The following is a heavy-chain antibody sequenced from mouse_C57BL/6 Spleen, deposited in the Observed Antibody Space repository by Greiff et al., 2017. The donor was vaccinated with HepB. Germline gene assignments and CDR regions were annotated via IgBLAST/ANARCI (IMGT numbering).Heavy chain of an antibody. CDR2: IDPEDGET. D-gene: IGHD1-1*01. J-gene: IGHJ1*03. Sequence: VQLKESGAELVKPGASVKLSCTASGFNIKDYYMHWVKQRTEQGLEWIGRIDPEDGETKYAPKFQGKATITEDTSSNTAYLQLSSLTSGDTAVYYCARPYGSSYWYFDVWGTGTTVTVSS. V-gene: IGHV14-2*01. CDR3: ARPYGSSYWYFDV. CDR1: GFNIKDYY.